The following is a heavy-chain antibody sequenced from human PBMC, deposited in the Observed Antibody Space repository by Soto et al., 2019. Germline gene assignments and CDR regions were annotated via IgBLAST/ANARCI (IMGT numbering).Heavy chain of an antibody. J-gene: IGHJ6*02. D-gene: IGHD5-12*01. CDR2: ISTSGSSI. V-gene: IGHV3-11*01. CDR3: ARGAYDPHYYGMDL. Sequence: QVQLVESGGGLDKPGGSLRLSCAASGFTFTDYYMSWIRQAPGKGLEWISYISTSGSSIYYADSVKGRFTISRDNAKNSLSLQMNSLRVEDRAIYYCARGAYDPHYYGMDLWGQGTTVTVSS. CDR1: GFTFTDYY.